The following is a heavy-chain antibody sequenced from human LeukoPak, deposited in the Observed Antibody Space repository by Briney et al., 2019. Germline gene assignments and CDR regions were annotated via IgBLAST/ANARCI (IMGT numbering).Heavy chain of an antibody. Sequence: PGGSLRLSCEASGFTFSSFAMTWFRQAPGKGLEWVSSITGSHGRTYNTDSVKGRFTISRDNSQNTLYLQMNSLRAEDTAVYYCTKDPNGDYVGAFDPWGQGTLVTVSS. CDR2: ITGSHGRT. D-gene: IGHD4-17*01. J-gene: IGHJ5*02. V-gene: IGHV3-23*01. CDR3: TKDPNGDYVGAFDP. CDR1: GFTFSSFA.